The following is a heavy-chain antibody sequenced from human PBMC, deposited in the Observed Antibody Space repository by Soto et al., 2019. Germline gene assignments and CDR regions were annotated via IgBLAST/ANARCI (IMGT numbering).Heavy chain of an antibody. CDR1: GGSISSSVW. CDR3: ARPVAGSGTCSY. J-gene: IGHJ4*02. V-gene: IGHV4-4*02. D-gene: IGHD1-26*01. CDR2: TYHTGST. Sequence: QVQLQESGPGLVKPSETLSLTCAVSGGSISSSVWWSWVRQPPGKGLEWIGETYHTGSTNFDPSLKSRVTISVDKSKNQFSLKLSSVTAADTAVYYCARPVAGSGTCSYWGQGTLVTVSS.